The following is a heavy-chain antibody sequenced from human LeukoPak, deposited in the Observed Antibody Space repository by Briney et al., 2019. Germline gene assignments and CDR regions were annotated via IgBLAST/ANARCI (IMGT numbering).Heavy chain of an antibody. V-gene: IGHV3-48*01. J-gene: IGHJ3*02. Sequence: GGSLRLSCAASGFTFDDYRMSWVRQAPGKGLEWVSYISSSSSTIYYADSVKGRFTISRDNAKNSLYLQMNSLRAEDTAVYYCARGPTRSAHAFDIWGQGTMVTVSS. CDR3: ARGPTRSAHAFDI. CDR1: GFTFDDYR. CDR2: ISSSSSTI. D-gene: IGHD3-16*02.